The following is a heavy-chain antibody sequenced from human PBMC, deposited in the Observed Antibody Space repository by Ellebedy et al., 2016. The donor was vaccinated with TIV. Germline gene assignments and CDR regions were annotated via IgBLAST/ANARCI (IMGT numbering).Heavy chain of an antibody. J-gene: IGHJ4*02. D-gene: IGHD1-7*01. CDR2: ISDSGVST. Sequence: PGGSLRLSCAASGFTFSTYAMTWVRQAPGKGLEWVSSISDSGVSTYYADSVKGRFTIPRDNSKNTLYLQMNSLRAQDTAVYYCAKCYRNSWATDYWGLGTLVTVSS. V-gene: IGHV3-23*01. CDR1: GFTFSTYA. CDR3: AKCYRNSWATDY.